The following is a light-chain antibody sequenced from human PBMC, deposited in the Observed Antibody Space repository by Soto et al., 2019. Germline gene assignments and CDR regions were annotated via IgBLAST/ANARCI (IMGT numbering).Light chain of an antibody. Sequence: EIVMTQSPATLSVSPGERATLSCRASQSVSSNLAWYQQKPGQAPRLLIYGASTRATGIPARFSGGGSGTEFTLTISSLQSEDFAVYYCQQYNNWPRALTFGGGTKVDIK. J-gene: IGKJ4*01. CDR1: QSVSSN. V-gene: IGKV3-15*01. CDR3: QQYNNWPRALT. CDR2: GAS.